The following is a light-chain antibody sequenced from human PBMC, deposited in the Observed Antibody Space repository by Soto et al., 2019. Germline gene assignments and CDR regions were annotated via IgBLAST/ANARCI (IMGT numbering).Light chain of an antibody. CDR3: QQYSNWPPFLT. V-gene: IGKV3-15*01. CDR2: RAS. J-gene: IGKJ4*01. Sequence: ERVMTQCPATLSESPGERARLSCRAGQSLSGNLARYQQKPGQAPRLLIYRASARATGVPAMFSSSRYGTEVTHTIISLQSEDFAVYYCQQYSNWPPFLTFGEGTKVDIK. CDR1: QSLSGN.